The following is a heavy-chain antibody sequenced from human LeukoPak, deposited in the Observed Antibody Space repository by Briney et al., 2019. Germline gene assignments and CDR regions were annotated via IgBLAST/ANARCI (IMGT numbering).Heavy chain of an antibody. D-gene: IGHD6-13*01. J-gene: IGHJ4*02. Sequence: SGGSLRLSCAASGFTFSSYSMNWVRQAPGKGLEWVSSISSSSSYIYYADSVKGRFTISRDNAKNSLYLQMNSLRAEDTAVYYCARKGDSSSCFDYWGQGTLVTVSS. CDR1: GFTFSSYS. CDR2: ISSSSSYI. CDR3: ARKGDSSSCFDY. V-gene: IGHV3-21*01.